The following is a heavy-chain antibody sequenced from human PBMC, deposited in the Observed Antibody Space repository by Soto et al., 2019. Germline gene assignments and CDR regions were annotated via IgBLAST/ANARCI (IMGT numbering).Heavy chain of an antibody. CDR3: ARDMTTVTTETYGMDV. Sequence: ASVKVSCKASGYTFTSYGISWVRQAPGQGLEWMGWISAYNGNTNYAQKLQGRVTMTTDTSTSTAYMELRSLRSDDTAVYYCARDMTTVTTETYGMDVWGQGTTVTVSS. CDR1: GYTFTSYG. J-gene: IGHJ6*02. D-gene: IGHD4-17*01. CDR2: ISAYNGNT. V-gene: IGHV1-18*01.